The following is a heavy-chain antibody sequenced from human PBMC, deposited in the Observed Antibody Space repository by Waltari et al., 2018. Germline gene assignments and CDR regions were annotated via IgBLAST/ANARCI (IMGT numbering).Heavy chain of an antibody. CDR1: GFTFDDYA. CDR3: AKDIGIVGGYGMDV. D-gene: IGHD1-26*01. Sequence: EVQLVESGGGLVQPGRSLRLSCAASGFTFDDYAMHWVRQAPGKGLEGVSGMSWNSGSIGYADSVKGRFTISRDNAKNSLYLQMNSLRAEDTALYYCAKDIGIVGGYGMDVWGQGTTVTVSS. CDR2: MSWNSGSI. J-gene: IGHJ6*02. V-gene: IGHV3-9*01.